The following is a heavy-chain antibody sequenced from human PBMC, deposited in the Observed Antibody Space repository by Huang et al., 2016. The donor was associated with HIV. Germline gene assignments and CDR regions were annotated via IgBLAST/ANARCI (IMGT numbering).Heavy chain of an antibody. V-gene: IGHV1-8*02. Sequence: QVHLVQSGAEVKKPGASVKVSCKASGYTFTNDDINWVRQAPGRGLEWMGWMDPHTGNTGFAQSFQGRGTMTRKTSITTAYMELTSLTSEDTAVYYCARSAYGDLDYWGLGTLVIVSS. J-gene: IGHJ4*02. CDR1: GYTFTNDD. CDR2: MDPHTGNT. D-gene: IGHD4-17*01. CDR3: ARSAYGDLDY.